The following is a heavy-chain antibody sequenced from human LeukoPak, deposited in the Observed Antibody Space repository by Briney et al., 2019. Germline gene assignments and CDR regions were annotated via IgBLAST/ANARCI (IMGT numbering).Heavy chain of an antibody. CDR3: ASHPPPSAYDFWSGYYSEGYYYYYYYMDV. D-gene: IGHD3-3*01. Sequence: PGGSLRLSCAASGFTFSSYAMSWVRQAPGKGLEWVSAISGSGGSTYYADSVKGRFTISRDNAKNSLYLQMNSLRAEDTAVYYCASHPPPSAYDFWSGYYSEGYYYYYYYMDVWGKGTTVTVSS. V-gene: IGHV3-23*01. CDR1: GFTFSSYA. J-gene: IGHJ6*03. CDR2: ISGSGGST.